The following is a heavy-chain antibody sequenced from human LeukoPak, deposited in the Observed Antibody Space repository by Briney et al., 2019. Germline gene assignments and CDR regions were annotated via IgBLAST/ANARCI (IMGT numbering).Heavy chain of an antibody. D-gene: IGHD5-18*01. CDR2: IYYSGST. V-gene: IGHV4-39*07. CDR3: ARDGQLWTNTFDY. J-gene: IGHJ4*02. CDR1: GGSLSSSSYY. Sequence: SETLSLTCTVSGGSLSSSSYYWGWIRQPPGKGLEWIGSIYYSGSTYYNPSLKSRVTISVDTSKNQFSLKLSSVTAADTAVYYCARDGQLWTNTFDYWGQGTLVTVSS.